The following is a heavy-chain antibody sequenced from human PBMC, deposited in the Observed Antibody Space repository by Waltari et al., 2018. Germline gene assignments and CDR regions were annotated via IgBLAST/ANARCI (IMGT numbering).Heavy chain of an antibody. CDR2: IYPGDSDT. CDR1: GYSFSTYW. CDR3: ARVELAAHDAFDM. V-gene: IGHV5-51*01. D-gene: IGHD6-13*01. J-gene: IGHJ3*02. Sequence: EVQLVQSGAEVKKPGESLKISCKGSGYSFSTYWIGWVRQMPGKGLEWMGIIYPGDSDTRYSPSFQGQVTISADKSSSTAYLQWSSLKASDTAMYYCARVELAAHDAFDMWGQGTLVTVSS.